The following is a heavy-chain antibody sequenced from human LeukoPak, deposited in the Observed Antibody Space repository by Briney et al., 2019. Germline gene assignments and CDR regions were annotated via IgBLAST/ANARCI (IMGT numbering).Heavy chain of an antibody. CDR1: GYTFTHNY. CDR2: INPDGGGT. J-gene: IGHJ3*02. Sequence: ASVKVSCKAPGYTFTHNYIHWVRQAPGQGLEWMGWINPDGGGTRYPQKFQGRVTMTRDTSITTAYMELYSLRSDDTAVYFCATDSVVVRNSMNAFDIWGQGTMVTVSS. D-gene: IGHD2-2*01. V-gene: IGHV1-2*02. CDR3: ATDSVVVRNSMNAFDI.